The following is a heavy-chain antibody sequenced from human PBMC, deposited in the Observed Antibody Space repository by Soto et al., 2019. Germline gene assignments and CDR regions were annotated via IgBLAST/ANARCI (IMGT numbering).Heavy chain of an antibody. V-gene: IGHV1-69*13. J-gene: IGHJ6*02. CDR3: ARGYCSGGDCYSGMDV. CDR1: GGTFSTHA. Sequence: ASVKVSCKASGGTFSTHAIIWVRQAPGHGLEWMGGIIPISGTTYYTQKFQGRVTITADEPTSTAFMELSSLKSDDTAVFYCARGYCSGGDCYSGMDVWGQGTMVTVS. CDR2: IIPISGTT. D-gene: IGHD2-15*01.